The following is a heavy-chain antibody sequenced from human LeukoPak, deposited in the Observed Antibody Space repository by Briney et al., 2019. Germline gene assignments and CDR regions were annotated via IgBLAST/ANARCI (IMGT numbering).Heavy chain of an antibody. CDR3: ARDFRDSSRGGDAFDI. D-gene: IGHD6-19*01. CDR1: GFTFSSYG. V-gene: IGHV3-21*01. Sequence: GRSLRLSCAASGFTFSSYGMNWVRQAPGKGLEWVSSISSSSSYIYYADSVKGRFTISRDNAKNSLYLQMNSLRAEDTAVYYCARDFRDSSRGGDAFDIWGQGTMVTVSS. CDR2: ISSSSSYI. J-gene: IGHJ3*02.